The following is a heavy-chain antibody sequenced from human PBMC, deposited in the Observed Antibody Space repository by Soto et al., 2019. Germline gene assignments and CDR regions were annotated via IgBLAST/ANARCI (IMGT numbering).Heavy chain of an antibody. V-gene: IGHV4-59*01. CDR1: GGSISSCY. D-gene: IGHD1-1*01. J-gene: IGHJ4*02. CDR3: AREEKTGTTRGFDY. CDR2: IYYSGST. Sequence: QVQLQESGPGLVKPSETLSLTCTVSGGSISSCYWSWIRQPPGKGLEWIGYIYYSGSTNYNPSLKSRVTIAVDTSKNQFSLKLSSVTAADTAVYYCAREEKTGTTRGFDYWGQGTLVTVSS.